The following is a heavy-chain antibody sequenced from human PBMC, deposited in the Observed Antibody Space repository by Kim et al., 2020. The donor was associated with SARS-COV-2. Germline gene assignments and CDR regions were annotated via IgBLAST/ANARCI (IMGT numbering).Heavy chain of an antibody. D-gene: IGHD3-22*01. CDR2: ISGSGGST. Sequence: GGSLRLSCAASGFTFSSYAMSWVRQAPGKGLEWVSAISGSGGSTYYADSVKGRFTISRDNSKNTLYLQMNSLRAEDTAVYYCATIGDYYDSSADAFDIWGQGTMVTVSS. CDR3: ATIGDYYDSSADAFDI. CDR1: GFTFSSYA. V-gene: IGHV3-23*01. J-gene: IGHJ3*02.